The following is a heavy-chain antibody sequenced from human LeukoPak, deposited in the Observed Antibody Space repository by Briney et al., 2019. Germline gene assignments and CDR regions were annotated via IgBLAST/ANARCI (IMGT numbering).Heavy chain of an antibody. CDR2: ISSSSSYI. D-gene: IGHD3-10*01. Sequence: GGSLRLSCAASGFTFSTYSMNWVRQAPGKGLEWVSSISSSSSYIYYADSVKGRFTISRDNAKNSLYLQINSLRAEDTAVYYCARDREVELFSDNCFDPWGQGTLVTVSS. CDR3: ARDREVELFSDNCFDP. V-gene: IGHV3-21*01. CDR1: GFTFSTYS. J-gene: IGHJ5*02.